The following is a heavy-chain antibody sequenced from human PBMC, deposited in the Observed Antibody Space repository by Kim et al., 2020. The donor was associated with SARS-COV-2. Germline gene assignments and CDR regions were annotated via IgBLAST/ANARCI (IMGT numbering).Heavy chain of an antibody. CDR1: GFTFSSYS. D-gene: IGHD3-10*01. V-gene: IGHV3-21*01. CDR3: ARVRVSLWFGESDAFDI. Sequence: EGSLRLSCAASGFTFSSYSMNWVRQAPGKGLEWVSSISSSSSYIYYADSVKGRFTISRDNAKNSLYLQMNSLRAEDTAVYYCARVRVSLWFGESDAFDIWGQGTMVTVSS. CDR2: ISSSSSYI. J-gene: IGHJ3*02.